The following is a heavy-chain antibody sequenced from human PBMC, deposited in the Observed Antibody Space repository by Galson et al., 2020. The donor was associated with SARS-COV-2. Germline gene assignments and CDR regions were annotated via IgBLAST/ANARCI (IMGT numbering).Heavy chain of an antibody. CDR1: GFTFRDHN. V-gene: IGHV3-21*01. CDR2: IAGRGAYT. CDR3: ARDKGSGFQMHWYFDL. J-gene: IGHJ2*01. D-gene: IGHD3-22*01. Sequence: GGSLSLSCAAFGFTFRDHNMIWVRQAPGKGLEWVSSIAGRGAYTYYADSMKGRFTISRDNAKNSVYLQLNSQRDEDTAVYYCARDKGSGFQMHWYFDLWGRGTLVSVSS.